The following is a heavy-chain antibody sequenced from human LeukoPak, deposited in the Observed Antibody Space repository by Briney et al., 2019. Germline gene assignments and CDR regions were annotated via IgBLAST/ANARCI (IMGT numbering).Heavy chain of an antibody. J-gene: IGHJ6*02. CDR1: GFTVSSNY. V-gene: IGHV3-53*01. CDR3: AREVPGSGNYYGMDV. Sequence: GGPLRLSCAASGFTVSSNYMSWVRQAPGKGLEWVSVIYSGGSTYYADSVKGRFTISRDNSKNTLYLQMNSLRAEDTAVYYCAREVPGSGNYYGMDVWGQGTTVTVSS. D-gene: IGHD3-10*01. CDR2: IYSGGST.